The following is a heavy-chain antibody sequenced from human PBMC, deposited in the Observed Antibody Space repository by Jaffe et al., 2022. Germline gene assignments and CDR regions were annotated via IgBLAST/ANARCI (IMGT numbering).Heavy chain of an antibody. Sequence: EVQLVESGGGLVQPGRSLRLSCTASGFTFGDYAMSWVRQAPGKGLEWVGFIRSKAYGGTTEYAASVKGRFTISRDDSKSIAYLQMNSLKTEDTAVYYCTRDIYDSSGYYFHDAFDIWGQGTMVTVSS. CDR1: GFTFGDYA. V-gene: IGHV3-49*04. CDR3: TRDIYDSSGYYFHDAFDI. D-gene: IGHD3-22*01. CDR2: IRSKAYGGTT. J-gene: IGHJ3*02.